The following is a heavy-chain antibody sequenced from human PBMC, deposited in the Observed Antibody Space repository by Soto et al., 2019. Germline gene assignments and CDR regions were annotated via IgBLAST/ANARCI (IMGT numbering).Heavy chain of an antibody. J-gene: IGHJ4*02. V-gene: IGHV2-26*01. CDR1: GFSLSNARMG. Sequence: QVTLKESGPVLVRPTETLTLTCTVSGFSLSNARMGVTWIRQPPGKALEWLAHIFSNDEKSYSASLKSRLTTPKDTAKNQVVLTMTNMDPVDTATYYCAHHGRGLGARPLDSWGQGTLVTVSS. D-gene: IGHD1-26*01. CDR2: IFSNDEK. CDR3: AHHGRGLGARPLDS.